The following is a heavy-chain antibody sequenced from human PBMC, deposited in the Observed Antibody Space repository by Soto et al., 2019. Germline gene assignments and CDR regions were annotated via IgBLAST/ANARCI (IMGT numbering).Heavy chain of an antibody. Sequence: EVQLVESGGGLVQPGRSLRLSCAASGFTFDDFAMHWVRRVPGKGLEWVSSITWNSNVIGYADSVKGRFTISRDNAKNSLYLQMNSLRPEDTAFYYCTRGGPDAFCGGSRCYFDYWGQGTLVTVSS. V-gene: IGHV3-9*01. CDR2: ITWNSNVI. CDR3: TRGGPDAFCGGSRCYFDY. J-gene: IGHJ4*02. CDR1: GFTFDDFA. D-gene: IGHD2-15*01.